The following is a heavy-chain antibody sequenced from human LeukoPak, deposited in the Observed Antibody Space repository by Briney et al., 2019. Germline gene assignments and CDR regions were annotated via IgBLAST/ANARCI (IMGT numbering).Heavy chain of an antibody. V-gene: IGHV4-4*02. CDR3: ARDPHCSNTNCPFDY. Sequence: SETLSHTCSISGGSILSTHWWTWVRQPPLMGLEWLRYIYRNENPNYNPSLKSRVTMSADKSKNQFSLRLSSVTAADTAVYYCARDPHCSNTNCPFDYWGQGILVSVSS. CDR1: GGSILSTHW. J-gene: IGHJ4*02. D-gene: IGHD2-2*01. CDR2: IYRNENP.